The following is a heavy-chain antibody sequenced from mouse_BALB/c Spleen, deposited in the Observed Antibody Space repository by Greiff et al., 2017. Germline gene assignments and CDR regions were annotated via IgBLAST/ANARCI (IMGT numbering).Heavy chain of an antibody. CDR3: ARPSICYYGGNFTGGFAY. Sequence: VQLQQSGTVLARPGASVKMSCKASGYSFTSYWMHWVKQRPGQGLDWIGAIYPGNSDTSYNQKFKGKAKLTAVTSASTAYMELSSLTNEDSAVYYCARPSICYYGGNFTGGFAYWGQGTLVTVSA. D-gene: IGHD1-1*01. J-gene: IGHJ3*01. V-gene: IGHV1-5*01. CDR2: IYPGNSDT. CDR1: GYSFTSYW.